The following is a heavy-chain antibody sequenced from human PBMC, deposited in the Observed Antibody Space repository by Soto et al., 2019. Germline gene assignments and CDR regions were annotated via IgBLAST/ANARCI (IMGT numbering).Heavy chain of an antibody. V-gene: IGHV4-4*07. CDR3: ARSSHKESWFAP. J-gene: IGHJ5*02. CDR1: NGSISNFY. CDR2: IHGSGSA. D-gene: IGHD6-13*01. Sequence: QVQLQESGPGLAKPSETLSLTCTVSNGSISNFYWNWIRQSAGKGLEWIGRIHGSGSAPYNPSLWSRVTMSVDTSKNQFSLKVNSVTGAETAVYYCARSSHKESWFAPWGQVTLVTVSS.